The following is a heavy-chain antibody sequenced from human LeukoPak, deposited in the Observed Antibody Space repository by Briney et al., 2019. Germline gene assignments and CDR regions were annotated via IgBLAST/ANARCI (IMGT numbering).Heavy chain of an antibody. CDR2: IKSKTDGETT. CDR3: TTDLGTYYHGSQRLIPIDY. J-gene: IGHJ4*02. V-gene: IGHV3-15*01. Sequence: GGSLRLSCVDSGFTFTNAWMSWVRQAPGKGLEWIGRIKSKTDGETTNYAEPVRGRFTISRDNSKSAVYLQMNSLKIEDTAVYYCTTDLGTYYHGSQRLIPIDYWGQGTLVTVSS. CDR1: GFTFTNAW. D-gene: IGHD3-10*01.